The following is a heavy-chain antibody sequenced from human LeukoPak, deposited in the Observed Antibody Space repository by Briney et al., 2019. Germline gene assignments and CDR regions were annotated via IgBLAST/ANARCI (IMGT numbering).Heavy chain of an antibody. Sequence: GGSLRLSCAASGFTFSSYGMHWVRQAPGKGQEWVAVISYDGSNKYYADSVKGRFTISRDNSKNTLYLQMNSLRAEDTAVYYCAKDGAVAGYYYGMDVWGQGTTVTVSS. CDR3: AKDGAVAGYYYGMDV. D-gene: IGHD6-19*01. J-gene: IGHJ6*02. CDR1: GFTFSSYG. V-gene: IGHV3-30*18. CDR2: ISYDGSNK.